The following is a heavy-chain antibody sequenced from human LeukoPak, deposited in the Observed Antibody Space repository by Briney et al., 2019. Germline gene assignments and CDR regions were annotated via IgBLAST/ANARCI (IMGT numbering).Heavy chain of an antibody. Sequence: SQTLPLTCAISGDSVSSNSAAWNWIRRSPSRGLEWLGRTYYRSKWYNDYAVSVKSRITINPDTSKNQFSLQLNSVTPEDTAVYYCARSHGDYARYFDYWGQGTLVTVSS. CDR2: TYYRSKWYN. CDR3: ARSHGDYARYFDY. V-gene: IGHV6-1*01. CDR1: GDSVSSNSAA. J-gene: IGHJ4*02. D-gene: IGHD4-17*01.